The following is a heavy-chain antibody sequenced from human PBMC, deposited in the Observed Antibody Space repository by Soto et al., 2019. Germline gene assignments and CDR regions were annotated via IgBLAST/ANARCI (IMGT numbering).Heavy chain of an antibody. CDR2: ISSVSSTI. CDR1: GFTFSSYS. V-gene: IGHV3-48*01. Sequence: EVQLVESGGGLVQPGGSLRLSCAASGFTFSSYSMNWVRQAPGKWLEWVSYISSVSSTIYYADSVKGRFTISRDNAKNSLYLQMNSLRAEDTAVYYCARDLYGDYIFDYWGQGTLVTVSS. D-gene: IGHD4-17*01. CDR3: ARDLYGDYIFDY. J-gene: IGHJ4*02.